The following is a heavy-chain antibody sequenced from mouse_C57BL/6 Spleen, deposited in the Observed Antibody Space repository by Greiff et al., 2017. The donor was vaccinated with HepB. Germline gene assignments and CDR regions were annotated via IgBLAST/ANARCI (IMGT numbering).Heavy chain of an antibody. D-gene: IGHD3-2*02. V-gene: IGHV1-82*01. CDR3: AQEREDSSGPFAY. Sequence: VKLVESGPELVKPGASVKISCKASGYAFSSSWMNWVKQRPGKGLAWIGRIYPGDGDTNYNGKFKGKATLTADKSSSTAYMQLSSLTSEDSAVYFCAQEREDSSGPFAYWGQGTLVTVSA. J-gene: IGHJ3*01. CDR2: IYPGDGDT. CDR1: GYAFSSSW.